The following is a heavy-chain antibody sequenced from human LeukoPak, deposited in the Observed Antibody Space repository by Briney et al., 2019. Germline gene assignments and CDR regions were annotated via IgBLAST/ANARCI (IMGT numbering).Heavy chain of an antibody. J-gene: IGHJ6*02. V-gene: IGHV4-34*01. D-gene: IGHD3-10*01. CDR2: INHSRST. CDR3: AREMVRGALDV. Sequence: SETLSLTCAVYGGSFSGYYWSWIRQPPGKGLEWIGEINHSRSTNYNPSLKSRVTISVDTSKNQFSLKLSSVTAADTAVYYCAREMVRGALDVWGQGTTVTVSS. CDR1: GGSFSGYY.